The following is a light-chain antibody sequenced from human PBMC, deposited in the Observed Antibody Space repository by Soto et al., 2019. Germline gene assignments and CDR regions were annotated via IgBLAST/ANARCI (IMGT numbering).Light chain of an antibody. CDR2: QVS. CDR3: ASYTNTDTLVV. J-gene: IGLJ2*01. Sequence: QPASVSGSPGQSITISCTGTSRDIGTYDYVSWYQQYPGKAPKLILYQVSYRPSEVSNRFSGSKSGNTASLSISGLQAEDEADYYCASYTNTDTLVVFGGGTKLTVL. V-gene: IGLV2-14*01. CDR1: SRDIGTYDY.